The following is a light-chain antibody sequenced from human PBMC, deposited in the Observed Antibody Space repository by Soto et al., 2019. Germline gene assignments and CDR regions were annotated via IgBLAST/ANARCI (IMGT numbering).Light chain of an antibody. Sequence: IQLTQSPSSLSASVGARVPITWRASQDIAIYVAWYQQKPGEAPKLLIYAASTLYGGVPSRFSGSGAGTDFALTITSLQAEDFATYYCQQLRMYPSTFGGGTKVDIK. CDR2: AAS. V-gene: IGKV1-9*01. CDR1: QDIAIY. CDR3: QQLRMYPST. J-gene: IGKJ4*01.